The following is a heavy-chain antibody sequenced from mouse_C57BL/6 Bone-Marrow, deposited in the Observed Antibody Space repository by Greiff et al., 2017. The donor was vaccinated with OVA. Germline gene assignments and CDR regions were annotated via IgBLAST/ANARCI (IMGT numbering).Heavy chain of an antibody. CDR1: GFTFSSYG. CDR2: ISSGGSYT. Sequence: EVKLMESGGDLVKPGGSLKLSCAASGFTFSSYGMSWVRQTPDKRLEWVATISSGGSYTYYPNSVKGRFTIARDNSKNTLSLQMSSLKSEDTAMYYCARRGFAYWGQGTLVTVSA. V-gene: IGHV5-6*02. CDR3: ARRGFAY. J-gene: IGHJ3*01.